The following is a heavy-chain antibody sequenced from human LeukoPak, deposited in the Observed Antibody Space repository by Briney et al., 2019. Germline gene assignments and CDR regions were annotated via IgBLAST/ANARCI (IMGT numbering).Heavy chain of an antibody. J-gene: IGHJ2*01. CDR3: AGVPRIAAAGIYWYFDL. D-gene: IGHD6-13*01. Sequence: PSETLSLTCTVSGGSISSYYWSWIRQPPGKGLEWIGYIYYSGSTNYNPSLKSRVTISVDTSKNQFSLKLSSVTAADTAVYYCAGVPRIAAAGIYWYFDLWGRGTLVTVSS. CDR2: IYYSGST. V-gene: IGHV4-59*01. CDR1: GGSISSYY.